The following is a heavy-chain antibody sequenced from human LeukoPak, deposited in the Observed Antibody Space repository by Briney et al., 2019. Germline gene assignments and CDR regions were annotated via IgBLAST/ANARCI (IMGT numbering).Heavy chain of an antibody. D-gene: IGHD6-13*01. CDR2: IIPIFGTA. CDR3: ARDRGRGIAAPLYYFDY. CDR1: GGTFSSYA. Sequence: GASVKVSCKASGGTFSSYAISWVRQAPGQGLEWMGGIIPIFGTANYAQKFQGRVTITTDESTSTAYMELSSLRSEDTAVYYCARDRGRGIAAPLYYFDYWGQGTLVTVSS. V-gene: IGHV1-69*05. J-gene: IGHJ4*02.